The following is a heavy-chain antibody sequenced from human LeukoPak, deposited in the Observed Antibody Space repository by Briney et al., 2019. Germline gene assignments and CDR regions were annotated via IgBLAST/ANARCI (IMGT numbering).Heavy chain of an antibody. CDR1: VGSLSSFY. V-gene: IGHV4-34*01. Sequence: PSETRSLTCTVSVGSLSSFYWSCIRHPPEEGLEWVGEINNSGRPNNNPCLKSRVTRSVDTTTNQFSRRLRSVEPADTAVYNCARRKVYGYRPRNWFDPWGEGTLVTVSS. J-gene: IGHJ5*02. CDR3: ARRKVYGYRPRNWFDP. D-gene: IGHD5-24*01. CDR2: INNSGRP.